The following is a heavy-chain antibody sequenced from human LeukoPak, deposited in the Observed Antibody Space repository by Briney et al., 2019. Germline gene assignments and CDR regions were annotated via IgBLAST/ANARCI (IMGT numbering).Heavy chain of an antibody. CDR2: IKQDGSEK. V-gene: IGHV3-7*03. D-gene: IGHD3-10*01. J-gene: IGHJ4*02. CDR3: ARAPIVWSGQLFTYYLDY. CDR1: GFTFSTYW. Sequence: GGSLRLSCAASGFTFSTYWMTWVRQAPGKGLEWVANIKQDGSEKYYVDSVKGRFTISRDNAKNSLYLQMNSLRAEDTAVYYCARAPIVWSGQLFTYYLDYWGQGILVTVSS.